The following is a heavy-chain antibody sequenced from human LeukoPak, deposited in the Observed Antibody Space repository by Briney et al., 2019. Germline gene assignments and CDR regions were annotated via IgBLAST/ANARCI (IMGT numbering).Heavy chain of an antibody. J-gene: IGHJ3*01. V-gene: IGHV3-48*04. D-gene: IGHD7-27*01. Sequence: GGSLRLSCAASGFTFSIYTMNWVRQAPGKGLEWVAYISSTSVSIDYADSVRGRFSISRDNAKNSLYLQINSLRAEDTAVYYCARRQLGPRLWDAFDVWGQGTVVTVSS. CDR3: ARRQLGPRLWDAFDV. CDR2: ISSTSVSI. CDR1: GFTFSIYT.